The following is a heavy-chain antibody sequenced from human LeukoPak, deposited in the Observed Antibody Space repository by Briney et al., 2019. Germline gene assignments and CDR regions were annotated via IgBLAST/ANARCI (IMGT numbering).Heavy chain of an antibody. CDR1: GGSVSSGSYY. Sequence: SETLSLTCTVSGGSVSSGSYYWSWIRQPPGKGLEWIGYIYYSGSTNYNPSLKSRATISVDTSKNQFSLKLSSVTAADTAVYYCARDVLNYDILTGYYGNNWFDPWGQGTLVTVSS. CDR3: ARDVLNYDILTGYYGNNWFDP. D-gene: IGHD3-9*01. J-gene: IGHJ5*02. CDR2: IYYSGST. V-gene: IGHV4-61*01.